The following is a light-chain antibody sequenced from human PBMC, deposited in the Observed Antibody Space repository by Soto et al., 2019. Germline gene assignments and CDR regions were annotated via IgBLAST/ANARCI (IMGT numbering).Light chain of an antibody. V-gene: IGKV1-5*03. Sequence: DRQMTQSPSTLSASVGDRVTITCRASQSISSWLAWYQQKPGKAPKSLIYKASSLESGVPSRFSGSGSGTEFTLTISSLQPDDFATFCCQQYLSYPIPFGQGTRLEIK. J-gene: IGKJ5*01. CDR2: KAS. CDR1: QSISSW. CDR3: QQYLSYPIP.